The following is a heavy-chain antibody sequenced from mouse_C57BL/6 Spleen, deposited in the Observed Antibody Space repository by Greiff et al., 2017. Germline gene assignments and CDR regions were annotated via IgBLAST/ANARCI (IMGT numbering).Heavy chain of an antibody. CDR3: AKGYYYCSPYWYFDV. CDR1: GYTFTSYW. Sequence: QVQLQQPGAELVKPGASVKLSCKASGYTFTSYWMHWVKQRPGQGLEWIGMIHPNSGSTTYNEKFKSKATLTVYKSSSTAYMQHSSLTSEDSAVYYCAKGYYYCSPYWYFDVWGTGTTVTVSS. V-gene: IGHV1-64*01. J-gene: IGHJ1*03. CDR2: IHPNSGST. D-gene: IGHD1-1*01.